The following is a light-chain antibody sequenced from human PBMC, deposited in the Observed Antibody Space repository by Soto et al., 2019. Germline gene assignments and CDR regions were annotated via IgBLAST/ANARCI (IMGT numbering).Light chain of an antibody. CDR3: SSYTSRRTVI. CDR1: SSDVGGYTF. CDR2: EVS. V-gene: IGLV2-14*01. Sequence: QSALTQPASVSGSPGQSITISCTGTSSDVGGYTFVSWYQHHPGKAPKLLIYEVSYRPSGVSDRFSGSKSGNTASLTISGLQAEDEGDFYCSSYTSRRTVIFGGGTKVTAL. J-gene: IGLJ2*01.